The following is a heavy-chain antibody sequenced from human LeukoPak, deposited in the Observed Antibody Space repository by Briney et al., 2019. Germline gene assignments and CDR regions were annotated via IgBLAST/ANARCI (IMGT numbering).Heavy chain of an antibody. J-gene: IGHJ4*02. CDR2: ISSSGSTI. CDR3: ARDSPDCSGGSCYEGGFDY. CDR1: GFTFSSYE. Sequence: GGSLRLSCAASGFTFSSYEMNWVRQAPGKGLEWVSYISSSGSTIYYADSVKGRFTISRDNAKNSLYLQMSSLRAEDTAVYYCARDSPDCSGGSCYEGGFDYWGQGTLVTVSS. D-gene: IGHD2-15*01. V-gene: IGHV3-48*03.